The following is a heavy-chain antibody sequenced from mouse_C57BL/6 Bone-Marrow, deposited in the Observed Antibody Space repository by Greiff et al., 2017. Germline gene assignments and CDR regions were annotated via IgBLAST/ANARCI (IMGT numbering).Heavy chain of an antibody. CDR2: IDPETGGT. D-gene: IGHD1-1*01. V-gene: IGHV1-15*01. CDR3: EYGTPYAMDY. CDR1: GYTFTDYE. J-gene: IGHJ4*01. Sequence: QVQLQQSGAELVRPGASVTLSCKASGYTFTDYEMHWVKQTPVHGLEWIGAIDPETGGTAYNQKFKGKAILTADKSSSTAYMELRSLTSEDSAVYYCEYGTPYAMDYWGQGTSVTVSS.